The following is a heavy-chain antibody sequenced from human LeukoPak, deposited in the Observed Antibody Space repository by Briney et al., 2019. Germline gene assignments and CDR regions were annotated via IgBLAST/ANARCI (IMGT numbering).Heavy chain of an antibody. CDR2: IYPGDSDT. Sequence: GESLKISCKGSGYIFTSYWIGWVRQMPGKGLEWMGIIYPGDSDTRYSPSFQGQVIISADKSISTAYLQWSSLKASDTAMYYCARQGITIFGVVTYYFDYWGQGTLVTVSS. CDR3: ARQGITIFGVVTYYFDY. CDR1: GYIFTSYW. D-gene: IGHD3-3*01. J-gene: IGHJ4*02. V-gene: IGHV5-51*01.